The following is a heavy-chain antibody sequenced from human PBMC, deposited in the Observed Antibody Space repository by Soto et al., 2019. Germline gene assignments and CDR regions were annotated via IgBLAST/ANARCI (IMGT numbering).Heavy chain of an antibody. V-gene: IGHV4-31*03. Sequence: QVQLQESGPGLVKPSQTLSLTCTVSGGSISGGGYFWHWIRQNPGKGLEWIGYIHNTGGTYYNPYLKSRVTISRDTSKNQFSLKLTSMTAADTAVYYCVASYASSHDWFDPWGQGTLVTVSS. CDR2: IHNTGGT. D-gene: IGHD6-13*01. J-gene: IGHJ5*02. CDR1: GGSISGGGYF. CDR3: VASYASSHDWFDP.